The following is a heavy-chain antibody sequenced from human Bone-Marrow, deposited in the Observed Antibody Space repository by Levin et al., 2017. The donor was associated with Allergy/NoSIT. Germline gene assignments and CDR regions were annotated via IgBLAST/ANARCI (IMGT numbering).Heavy chain of an antibody. D-gene: IGHD4-17*01. CDR2: IYYSGST. J-gene: IGHJ4*02. CDR1: GGSISSSSYY. V-gene: IGHV4-39*01. CDR3: ARQRGYGDYDGDY. Sequence: PSETLSLTCTVSGGSISSSSYYWGWIRQPPGKGLEWIGSIYYSGSTYYNPSLKSRVTISVDTSKNQFSLKLSSVTAADTAVYYCARQRGYGDYDGDYWGQGTLVTVSS.